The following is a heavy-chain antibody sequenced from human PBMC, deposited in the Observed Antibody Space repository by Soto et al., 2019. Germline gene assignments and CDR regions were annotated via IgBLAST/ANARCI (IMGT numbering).Heavy chain of an antibody. CDR2: IVVGSGNT. D-gene: IGHD6-19*01. CDR3: AADSAWSLDYYYYSIDF. Sequence: ASVKVSCKASGFTLTSSAVQWVRQARGQRLEWIEWIVVGSGNTNYAQKFQERVTITRDMSTSTAYMELSSLRSEDTAVYYCAADSAWSLDYYYYSIDFSGPGTPVPVSS. J-gene: IGHJ6*02. CDR1: GFTLTSSA. V-gene: IGHV1-58*01.